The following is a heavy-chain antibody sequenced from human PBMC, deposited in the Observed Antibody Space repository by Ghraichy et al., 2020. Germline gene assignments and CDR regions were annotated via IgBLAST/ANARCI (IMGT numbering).Heavy chain of an antibody. D-gene: IGHD1-26*01. Sequence: GGSLRLSCKASGFPFSRYGMHWVRRASGKGLEWVALRSPDKETKFYADSVRGRFTVSRDDSKSTLFLRMSNLRPEDTGMYYCARGDDGSPDSWGPGTLVIVSS. CDR1: GFPFSRYG. CDR2: RSPDKETK. V-gene: IGHV3-30*03. CDR3: ARGDDGSPDS. J-gene: IGHJ4*02.